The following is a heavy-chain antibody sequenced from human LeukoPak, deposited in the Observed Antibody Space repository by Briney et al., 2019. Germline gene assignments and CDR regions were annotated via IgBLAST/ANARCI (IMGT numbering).Heavy chain of an antibody. Sequence: GGSLRLSCVASGFTFGKYWMSWVRQAPGKGLEWVANIKLDGSEKNFVDSVKGRFTISRDNTKNSLYLQMNSLRAEDTAVFYCARDQYDTWSRRGNFDSWGQGTLVIVSS. D-gene: IGHD3-3*01. J-gene: IGHJ4*02. V-gene: IGHV3-7*03. CDR2: IKLDGSEK. CDR1: GFTFGKYW. CDR3: ARDQYDTWSRRGNFDS.